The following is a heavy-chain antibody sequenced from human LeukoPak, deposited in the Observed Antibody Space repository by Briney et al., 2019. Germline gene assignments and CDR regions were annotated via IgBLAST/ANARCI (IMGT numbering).Heavy chain of an antibody. CDR2: IYYSGST. Sequence: SETLSLTCTVSGGSISSYYWSWIRQPPGKGLEWIGYIYYSGSTNYNPPLKSRVTISVDTSKNQFSLKLSSVTAADTAVYYCARGGGRYFDWLLPLFDYWGQGTLVTVSS. J-gene: IGHJ4*02. CDR1: GGSISSYY. CDR3: ARGGGRYFDWLLPLFDY. V-gene: IGHV4-59*01. D-gene: IGHD3-9*01.